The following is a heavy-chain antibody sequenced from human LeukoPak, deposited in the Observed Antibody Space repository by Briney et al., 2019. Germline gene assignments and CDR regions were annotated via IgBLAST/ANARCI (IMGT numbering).Heavy chain of an antibody. CDR3: TRGRPMIRAVISWFDP. D-gene: IGHD3-10*01. CDR1: GFTFSDYS. V-gene: IGHV3-21*01. CDR2: ISSSSDYI. J-gene: IGHJ5*02. Sequence: PGGSLRLSCAASGFTFSDYSMNWVRQAPGKGLEWVSSISSSSDYIYYADSVKGHFTISRDNAKNSLFLQMSSLRAEDMAIYYCTRGRPMIRAVISWFDPWGQGTLVTVSS.